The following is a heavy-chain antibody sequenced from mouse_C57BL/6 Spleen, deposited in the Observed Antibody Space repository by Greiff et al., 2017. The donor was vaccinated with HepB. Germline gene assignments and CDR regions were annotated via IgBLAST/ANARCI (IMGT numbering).Heavy chain of an antibody. CDR1: GYTFTDYY. CDR2: INPNNGGT. CDR3: AMYYGSSPVYFDY. J-gene: IGHJ2*01. V-gene: IGHV1-26*01. Sequence: VQLQQSGPELVKPGASVKISCKASGYTFTDYYMNWVKQSPGKSLEWIGDINPNNGGTSYNQKFKGKATLTVDKSSSTAYIELRSLTSEDSAVYYGAMYYGSSPVYFDYWGQGTTLTVSS. D-gene: IGHD1-1*01.